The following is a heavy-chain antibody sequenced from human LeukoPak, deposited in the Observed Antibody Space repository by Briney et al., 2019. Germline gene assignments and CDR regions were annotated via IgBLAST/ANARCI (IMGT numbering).Heavy chain of an antibody. D-gene: IGHD3-9*01. CDR1: GFTLRSYD. CDR3: ARGGIQATGIDEIDY. J-gene: IGHJ4*02. Sequence: PGGSLRLSCAASGFTLRSYDMHWVRQVTGKGLEWVSAIGISGDTYYPDSVKGRFTISRENAKNSLYLQMNSLTAGDTAVYYCARGGIQATGIDEIDYWGQGTLVTVSS. CDR2: IGISGDT. V-gene: IGHV3-13*01.